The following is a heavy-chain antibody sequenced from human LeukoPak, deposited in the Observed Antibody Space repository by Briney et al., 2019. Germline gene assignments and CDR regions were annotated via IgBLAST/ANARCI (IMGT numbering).Heavy chain of an antibody. CDR3: ARVGDGRLRGVPFGP. V-gene: IGHV7-4-1*02. CDR2: INTNTGNP. Sequence: ASVKVSCKASGYTFTSYGISWVRQAPGQGLEWMGWINTNTGNPTYAQGFTGRFVFSLDTSVSTAYLQISSLKAEDTAVYYCARVGDGRLRGVPFGPWGQGTLVTVSS. J-gene: IGHJ5*02. D-gene: IGHD3-10*01. CDR1: GYTFTSYG.